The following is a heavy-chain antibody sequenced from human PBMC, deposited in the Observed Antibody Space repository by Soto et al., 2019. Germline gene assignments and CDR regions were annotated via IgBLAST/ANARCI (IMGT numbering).Heavy chain of an antibody. CDR2: IYPGDSDT. J-gene: IGHJ3*02. Sequence: GESLKISCKGSGYSFTGYWIGWVRQMPGKGLEWMGIIYPGDSDTRYSPSFQGQVTISADKSISTAYLQWSSLKASDTAMYYCAGPHYDILTGYFKGDAFDIWGQGTMVTVSS. CDR3: AGPHYDILTGYFKGDAFDI. V-gene: IGHV5-51*01. D-gene: IGHD3-9*01. CDR1: GYSFTGYW.